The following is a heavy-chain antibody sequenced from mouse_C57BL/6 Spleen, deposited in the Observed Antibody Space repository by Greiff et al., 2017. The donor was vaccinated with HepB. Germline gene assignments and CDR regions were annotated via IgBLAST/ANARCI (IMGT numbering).Heavy chain of an antibody. CDR1: GYTFTSYW. D-gene: IGHD1-1*01. CDR2: TNPTNGRT. V-gene: IGHV1S81*02. CDR3: ARIKKIVATYFDY. Sequence: QVQLQQSGAELVKAGASVKMSCKASGYTFTSYWMHWVKQRLGQGLEWFAETNPTNGRTYYNEKFKSKATLTVDTSSSTAYMLLSGPTFADSAVYYCARIKKIVATYFDYWGQGTTLTVSS. J-gene: IGHJ2*01.